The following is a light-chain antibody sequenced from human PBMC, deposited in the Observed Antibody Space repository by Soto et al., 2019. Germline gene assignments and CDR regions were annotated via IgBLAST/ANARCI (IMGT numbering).Light chain of an antibody. CDR3: HQRQYWPPIT. V-gene: IGKV3-11*01. CDR1: LSVSVY. J-gene: IGKJ5*01. CDR2: DAS. Sequence: VVLTQSPATLSLSPGQGATLSYRTSLSVSVYLDWYQQKPGQAPRLLISDASNRATGIPARFSGSGSGTDFTLTISSLEPEDFAVYYCHQRQYWPPITFGQGTRLEIK.